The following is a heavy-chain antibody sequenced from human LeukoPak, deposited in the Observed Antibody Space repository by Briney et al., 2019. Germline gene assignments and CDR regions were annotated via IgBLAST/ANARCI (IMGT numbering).Heavy chain of an antibody. D-gene: IGHD3-22*01. J-gene: IGHJ5*02. Sequence: SETLSLTCAVHGGSFSGYYWSWIRQPPGKGLEWIGEINHSGSTSYNPSLKSRVTISVDTSKNQFSLKLSSVTAADTAVYYCARQGTYYYDSPDWFDPWGQGTLVTVSS. CDR1: GGSFSGYY. CDR3: ARQGTYYYDSPDWFDP. CDR2: INHSGST. V-gene: IGHV4-34*01.